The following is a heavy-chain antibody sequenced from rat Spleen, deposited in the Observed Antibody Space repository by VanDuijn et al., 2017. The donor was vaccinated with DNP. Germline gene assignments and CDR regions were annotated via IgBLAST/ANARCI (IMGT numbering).Heavy chain of an antibody. J-gene: IGHJ4*01. V-gene: IGHV2-41*01. CDR1: GFSLTSYN. Sequence: QVQLKESGPGLVQPSQTLSLTCTVAGFSLTSYNVHWVRQPPGKGLKWMGVIWKHGATRYNSALKSRLSFSKATSKSQVFLKLNSLQTEDTATYYCARDLIIRDTTSAMDAWGPGTSVTVSS. D-gene: IGHD4-3*01. CDR2: IWKHGAT. CDR3: ARDLIIRDTTSAMDA.